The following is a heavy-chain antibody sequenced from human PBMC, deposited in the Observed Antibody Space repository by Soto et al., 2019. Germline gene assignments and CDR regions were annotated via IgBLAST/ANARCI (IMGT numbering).Heavy chain of an antibody. D-gene: IGHD7-27*01. J-gene: IGHJ6*02. CDR2: ISTYNGNT. Sequence: QGQLVQSGAEVKKPGASVKVPCTTSGYSFTSYGISWVRQAPGQGLEWMGWISTYNGNTNYAEKFQGRVTMTTDTSTSTAYMELRSLRSEDTAVYYCARDRLRPNFGMDVWGQGTTVTVSS. V-gene: IGHV1-18*01. CDR3: ARDRLRPNFGMDV. CDR1: GYSFTSYG.